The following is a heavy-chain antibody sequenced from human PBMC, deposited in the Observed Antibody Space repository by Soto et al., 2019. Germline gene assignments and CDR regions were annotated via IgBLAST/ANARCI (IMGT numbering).Heavy chain of an antibody. Sequence: DGSLRLSCSASGFTFNSYAMHWVRQAPGKGLEFVSAISSYGADTYYADSVKGRFTISRDNSKNTLYLQMNSLRAEDTAVYYCAKDAIQGLDYWGQGTLVTVSS. J-gene: IGHJ4*02. D-gene: IGHD5-18*01. CDR1: GFTFNSYA. CDR3: AKDAIQGLDY. CDR2: ISSYGADT. V-gene: IGHV3-64*04.